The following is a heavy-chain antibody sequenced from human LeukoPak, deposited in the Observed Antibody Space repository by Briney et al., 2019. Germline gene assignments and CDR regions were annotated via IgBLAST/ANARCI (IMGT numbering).Heavy chain of an antibody. J-gene: IGHJ4*02. CDR2: ISWNSRSI. D-gene: IGHD6-13*01. V-gene: IGHV3-9*03. Sequence: GGSLRLSCAASGFTFDDYAMHWVRQAPGKGLEWVSGISWNSRSIAYADSVKGRFTISRDNAKNSLYLQMNSLRAEDMALYYCAKEGSSWSTFDYWGQGTLVTVSS. CDR1: GFTFDDYA. CDR3: AKEGSSWSTFDY.